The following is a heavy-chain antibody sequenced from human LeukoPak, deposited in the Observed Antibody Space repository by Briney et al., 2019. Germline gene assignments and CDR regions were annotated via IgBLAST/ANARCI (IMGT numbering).Heavy chain of an antibody. D-gene: IGHD1-26*01. CDR3: AKDREGALRNYYGMDV. J-gene: IGHJ6*02. CDR2: ISYDGSEK. Sequence: GGSLRLSCAASGFTFSSYGMHWIRQAPGKGLEWVAVISYDGSEKYYIDSVKGRFTISRDDPRNTLYLQMNSLRVADTAVYYCAKDREGALRNYYGMDVWGQGTTVTVSS. CDR1: GFTFSSYG. V-gene: IGHV3-30*18.